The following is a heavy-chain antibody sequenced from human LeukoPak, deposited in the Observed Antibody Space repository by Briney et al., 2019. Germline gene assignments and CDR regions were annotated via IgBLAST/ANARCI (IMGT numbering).Heavy chain of an antibody. J-gene: IGHJ4*02. Sequence: PGESLKISCKGSGYSFTTYWIAWVRQMPGRGLDGMGIISPDDSEIRYSPSFRGQVTISADKSTSTAYLQWSRLKASDTAIYYCARHEGSGSYCSYWGQGTLVTVSS. D-gene: IGHD1-26*01. CDR2: ISPDDSEI. CDR3: ARHEGSGSYCSY. CDR1: GYSFTTYW. V-gene: IGHV5-51*01.